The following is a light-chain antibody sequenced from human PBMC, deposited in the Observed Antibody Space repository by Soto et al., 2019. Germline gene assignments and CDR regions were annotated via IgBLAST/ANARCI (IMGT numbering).Light chain of an antibody. CDR1: IGAVTNSHY. CDR3: LVVYSDAWV. J-gene: IGLJ3*02. CDR2: DTY. V-gene: IGLV7-46*01. Sequence: QAVVTQEPSLTVSPGGTVTLTCGSSIGAVTNSHYPYWFQQKAGQAPRTLIFDTYNKQSWTPARFSGSLLGGKAALTLSGAQSEDEADYYCLVVYSDAWVFGGGTKLTVL.